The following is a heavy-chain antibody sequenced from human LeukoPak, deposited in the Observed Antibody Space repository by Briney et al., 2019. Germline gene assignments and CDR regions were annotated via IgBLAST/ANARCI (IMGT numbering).Heavy chain of an antibody. V-gene: IGHV1-18*01. CDR1: GYTFSTHG. CDR2: ISAYEGNT. CDR3: ARGAYYYDSSGYYFDY. J-gene: IGHJ4*02. Sequence: ASVKVSCKSSGYTFSTHGVTWVRQAPGQGLEWMGWISAYEGNTNYAQKFQDRVTMTRDTSTSTVYMELSSLRSEDTAVYYCARGAYYYDSSGYYFDYWGQGTLVTVSS. D-gene: IGHD3-22*01.